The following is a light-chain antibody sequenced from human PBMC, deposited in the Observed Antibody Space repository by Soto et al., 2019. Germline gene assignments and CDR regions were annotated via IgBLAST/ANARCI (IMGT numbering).Light chain of an antibody. CDR1: SSNIGAGYD. Sequence: QSALTQPPSVSGAPGQRVTISCTGSSSNIGAGYDVHWYQQLPGTAPKLLISGNINRPSGVPDRFSGSKSATSASLAITGLQAEDEADYYCQSYDSGLSGVVFGGGTKLTVL. J-gene: IGLJ2*01. CDR3: QSYDSGLSGVV. CDR2: GNI. V-gene: IGLV1-40*01.